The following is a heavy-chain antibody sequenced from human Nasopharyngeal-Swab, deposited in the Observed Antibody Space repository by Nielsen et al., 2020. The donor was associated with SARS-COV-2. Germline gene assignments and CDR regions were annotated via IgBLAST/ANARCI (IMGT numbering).Heavy chain of an antibody. CDR3: AIPRGRYDSSGYYYGVDS. CDR2: IIPIFGTA. V-gene: IGHV1-69*06. D-gene: IGHD3-22*01. CDR1: GGTFSSYA. Sequence: SVKVSCKASGGTFSSYAISWVRQAPGQGLEWMGGIIPIFGTANYAQKFQGRVTITADKSTSTAYMELSSLRSEDTAVYYCAIPRGRYDSSGYYYGVDSWGPGTLVTFSS. J-gene: IGHJ4*02.